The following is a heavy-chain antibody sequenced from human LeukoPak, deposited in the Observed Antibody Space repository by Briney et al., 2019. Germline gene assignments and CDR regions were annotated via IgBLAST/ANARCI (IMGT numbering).Heavy chain of an antibody. J-gene: IGHJ5*02. Sequence: PGRSLRLSCAASGFTFSSYAMHWVRQAPGKGLKWVAVISYDGSNKYYADSVKGRFTISRDNSKNTLYLQMNSLRAEDTAVYYCARMTYSGSYWGFDPWGQGTLVTVSS. CDR1: GFTFSSYA. D-gene: IGHD1-26*01. CDR3: ARMTYSGSYWGFDP. CDR2: ISYDGSNK. V-gene: IGHV3-30-3*01.